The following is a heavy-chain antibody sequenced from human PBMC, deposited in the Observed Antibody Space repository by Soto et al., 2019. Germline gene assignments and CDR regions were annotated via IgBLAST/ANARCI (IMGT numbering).Heavy chain of an antibody. Sequence: QVQLVESGGGVVQPGTSLRLSCAASGFTFRSHGMHWVRQVPGKGLEWVAAISNDGRSKYYADSVKGRFSISRDNSENTMYLQMNSLRVEDTAMYYCARDRELEGGHGMDVWGQGTTVTVSS. CDR3: ARDRELEGGHGMDV. CDR2: ISNDGRSK. J-gene: IGHJ6*02. V-gene: IGHV3-30*03. CDR1: GFTFRSHG. D-gene: IGHD1-7*01.